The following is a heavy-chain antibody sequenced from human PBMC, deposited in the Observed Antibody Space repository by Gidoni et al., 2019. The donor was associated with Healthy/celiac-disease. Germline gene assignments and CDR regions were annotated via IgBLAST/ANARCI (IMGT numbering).Heavy chain of an antibody. J-gene: IGHJ5*02. CDR3: ERGGSGSYPNWFDP. CDR2: INSDGSST. V-gene: IGHV3-74*01. CDR1: GFTFSSYW. Sequence: LRLSCAASGFTFSSYWMHWVRQAPGKGLVWVSRINSDGSSTSYADSVKGRFTISRDNAKNTLYLQMNSLRAEDTAVYYCERGGSGSYPNWFDPWGQGTLVTVSS. D-gene: IGHD1-26*01.